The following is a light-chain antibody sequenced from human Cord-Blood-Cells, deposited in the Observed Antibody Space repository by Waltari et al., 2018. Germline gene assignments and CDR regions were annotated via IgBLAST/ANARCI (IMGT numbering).Light chain of an antibody. Sequence: AIRMTQSPSSFSASTGDRVTITCRASQGIRSYLAWYQQNPGKAPKLLIYAASTLQSGVPSRFSGSGSGTDFTLTISCLQSEDFATYYCQQYYSYPWTFGQGTKVEIK. CDR3: QQYYSYPWT. CDR1: QGIRSY. J-gene: IGKJ1*01. V-gene: IGKV1-8*01. CDR2: AAS.